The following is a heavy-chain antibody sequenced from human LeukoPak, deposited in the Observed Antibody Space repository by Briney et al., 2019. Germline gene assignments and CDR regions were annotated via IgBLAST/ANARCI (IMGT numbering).Heavy chain of an antibody. CDR1: GYTFTGYY. Sequence: ASVKVSCKASGYTFTGYYMHWVRQAPGQGLEWMGRINPNSGGTNYAQKFQGRVTMTRDTSISTAYTELSRLRSDDTAVYYCALPELELGHYYYMDVWGKGTTVTVSS. CDR3: ALPELELGHYYYMDV. J-gene: IGHJ6*03. D-gene: IGHD1-7*01. CDR2: INPNSGGT. V-gene: IGHV1-2*06.